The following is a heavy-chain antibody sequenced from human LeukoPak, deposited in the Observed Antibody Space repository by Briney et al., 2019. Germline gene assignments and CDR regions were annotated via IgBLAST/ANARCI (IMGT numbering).Heavy chain of an antibody. CDR2: ISGSGSGGST. CDR3: AELGITMIGGV. J-gene: IGHJ6*04. V-gene: IGHV3-23*01. CDR1: GFTFSSYG. Sequence: PGGSLRLSCAASGFTFSSYGMSWVRRAPGKGLEWVSAISGSGSGGSTYYADSVKGRFTISRDNAKNSLYLQMNSLRAEDTAVYYCAELGITMIGGVWGKGTTVTISS. D-gene: IGHD3-10*02.